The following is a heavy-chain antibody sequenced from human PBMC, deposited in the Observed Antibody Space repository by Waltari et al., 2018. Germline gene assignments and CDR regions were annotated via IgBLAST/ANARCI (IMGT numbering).Heavy chain of an antibody. CDR1: GFISSCCW. D-gene: IGHD6-19*01. CDR3: VTEYTSGY. V-gene: IGHV3-7*01. Sequence: EAQLVESGGGLVQPGGSLRLSCAASGFISSCCWMDWVRQAPGRGLEWVTSINEDGSENDSVDSVKGRFTISRDNAKNSLLLQMNSLRAEDTAVYYCVTEYTSGYWGQGTLVTVSS. CDR2: INEDGSEN. J-gene: IGHJ4*02.